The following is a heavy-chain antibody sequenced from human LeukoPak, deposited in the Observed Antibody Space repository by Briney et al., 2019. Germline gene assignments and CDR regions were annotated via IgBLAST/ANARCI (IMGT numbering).Heavy chain of an antibody. V-gene: IGHV1-8*02. J-gene: IGHJ6*03. CDR1: GYTFTSYY. CDR2: MNPNSGNT. CDR3: ARRGAYSYGRGTYYYYYYMDV. Sequence: ASVKVSCKASGYTFTSYYMHWVRQAPGQGLEWMGWMNPNSGNTGYAQKFQGRVTMTRNTSISTAYMELSSLRSEDTAEYYCARRGAYSYGRGTYYYYYYMDVWGKGTTVTISS. D-gene: IGHD5-18*01.